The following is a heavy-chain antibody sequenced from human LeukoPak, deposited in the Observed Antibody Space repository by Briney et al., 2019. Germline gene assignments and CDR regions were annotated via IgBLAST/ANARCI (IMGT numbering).Heavy chain of an antibody. CDR2: ISSSSSTI. V-gene: IGHV3-48*01. J-gene: IGHJ3*02. CDR3: ARGRSRLERAFDI. Sequence: GGSLRLSCAASGFTFSSYNMNWVRQAPGKGLEWVSYISSSSSTIYYADSVKGRFTISRDNAKNSLYLQMNSLRAEDTAVYYCARGRSRLERAFDIWGQGTMVTVSS. D-gene: IGHD1-1*01. CDR1: GFTFSSYN.